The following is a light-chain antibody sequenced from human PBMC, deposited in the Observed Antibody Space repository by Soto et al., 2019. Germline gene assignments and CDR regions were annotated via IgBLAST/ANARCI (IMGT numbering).Light chain of an antibody. CDR2: LNSDGSH. CDR1: SGHSNYA. J-gene: IGLJ3*02. Sequence: QLVLTQSPSASASLGASVKLTCTLSSGHSNYAIDWHQQRPETGPRYLMKLNSDGSHNKGDGIPDRFSGSSSGAERYLTISSLQSEDEADYYCQTWGTGIRVFGGGTKLTVL. CDR3: QTWGTGIRV. V-gene: IGLV4-69*01.